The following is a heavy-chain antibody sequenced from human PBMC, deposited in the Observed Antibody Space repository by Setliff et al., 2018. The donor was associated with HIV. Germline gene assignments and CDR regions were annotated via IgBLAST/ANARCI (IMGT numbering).Heavy chain of an antibody. V-gene: IGHV4-34*01. CDR3: ARGKGGIDGPVEFDN. Sequence: SETLSLTCVVSGGSFSGYSWSWIRQSPGKGLEWIGEISQSGTTHYNPSLKRRVTISKDTSKSQLSMKLTSVAAADTAIYYCARGKGGIDGPVEFDNWGQGTPVTVSS. CDR2: ISQSGTT. CDR1: GGSFSGYS. J-gene: IGHJ4*02. D-gene: IGHD1-1*01.